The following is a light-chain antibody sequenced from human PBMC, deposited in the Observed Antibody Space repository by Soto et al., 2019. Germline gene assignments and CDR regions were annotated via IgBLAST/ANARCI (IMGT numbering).Light chain of an antibody. CDR3: QQTYSPPYS. J-gene: IGKJ2*01. CDR1: QSIVTY. CDR2: AAS. Sequence: DIQMTQSPNSLSASVGDRVTITCRASQSIVTYLNWYKQKPGKAPNLLVYAASSSQSGVPSRFSGSGSGTDFTLTISTLQPEDFATYYCQQTYSPPYSIGQGPRLEI. V-gene: IGKV1-39*01.